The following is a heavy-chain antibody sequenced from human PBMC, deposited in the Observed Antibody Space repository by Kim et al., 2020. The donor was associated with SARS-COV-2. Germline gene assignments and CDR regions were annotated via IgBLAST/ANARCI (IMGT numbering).Heavy chain of an antibody. Sequence: GGSLRLSCAASGFTFSSYAMSWVRQAPGKGLEWVSAISGSGGSTYYADSVKGRFTISRDNSKNTLYLQMNSLRAEDTAVYYCAKDARGTSGSYSPPWYFDYWGQGTLVTVSS. CDR1: GFTFSSYA. V-gene: IGHV3-23*01. CDR3: AKDARGTSGSYSPPWYFDY. J-gene: IGHJ4*02. CDR2: ISGSGGST. D-gene: IGHD1-26*01.